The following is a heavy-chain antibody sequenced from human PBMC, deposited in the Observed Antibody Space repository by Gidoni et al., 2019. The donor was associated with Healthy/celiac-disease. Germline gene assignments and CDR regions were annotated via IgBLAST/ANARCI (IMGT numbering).Heavy chain of an antibody. CDR2: IYYSGST. J-gene: IGHJ4*02. V-gene: IGHV4-59*01. CDR1: GGSISSYY. CDR3: ARDQGSGSAIDY. Sequence: QVTLQESAPGLVKPSETLSLTCTDSGGSISSYYRSWSRQAPGKGTAWIGYIYYSGSTNYNPSLKSRVTISVDTSKNQFSLKLSAVTAADTAVYYCARDQGSGSAIDYWGQGTLVTVSS. D-gene: IGHD3-10*01.